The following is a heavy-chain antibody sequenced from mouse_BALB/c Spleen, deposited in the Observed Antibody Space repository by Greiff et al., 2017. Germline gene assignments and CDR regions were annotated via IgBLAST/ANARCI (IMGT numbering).Heavy chain of an antibody. CDR1: GYSFTGYY. CDR3: ARRGDGYSLAY. V-gene: IGHV1S34*01. CDR2: ISCYNGAT. J-gene: IGHJ3*01. D-gene: IGHD2-3*01. Sequence: LVKTGASVKISCKASGYSFTGYYMHWVKQSHGKSLAWIGYISCYNGATSYNQKFKGKATFTVDTSSSTAYMQFNSLTSEDSAVYYCARRGDGYSLAYWGQGTLVTVSA.